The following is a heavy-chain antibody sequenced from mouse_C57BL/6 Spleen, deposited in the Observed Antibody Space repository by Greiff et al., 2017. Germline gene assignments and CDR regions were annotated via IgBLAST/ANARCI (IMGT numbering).Heavy chain of an antibody. CDR1: GYSITSGYY. J-gene: IGHJ2*01. CDR3: ARGEVVASYYFDY. CDR2: ISYDGSN. Sequence: EVKLLESGPGLVKPSQSLSLTCSVTGYSITSGYYWNWIRQFPGNKLEWMGYISYDGSNNYNPSLKNRISITRDTSKNQFFLKLNSVTTEDTATYYCARGEVVASYYFDYWGQGTTLTVSS. V-gene: IGHV3-6*01. D-gene: IGHD1-1*01.